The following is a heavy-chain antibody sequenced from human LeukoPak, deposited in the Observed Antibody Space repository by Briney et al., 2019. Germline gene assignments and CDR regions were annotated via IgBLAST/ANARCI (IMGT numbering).Heavy chain of an antibody. V-gene: IGHV4-39*01. J-gene: IGHJ6*02. CDR1: GGSISTISYY. Sequence: PSETLSLTCTVSGGSISTISYYWGWLRQPPGTGLEWIGSIFYSGSTYYNPSLKSRVTISVDTSKNQFSLKLSSVTAADTAVYYCARLMVGGRVQYYYGMDVWGQGTTVTVSS. CDR3: ARLMVGGRVQYYYGMDV. D-gene: IGHD2-8*01. CDR2: IFYSGST.